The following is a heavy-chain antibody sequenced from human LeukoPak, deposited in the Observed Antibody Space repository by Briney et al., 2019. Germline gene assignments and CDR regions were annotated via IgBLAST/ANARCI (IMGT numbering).Heavy chain of an antibody. CDR3: ARDEYYYYYGMDV. V-gene: IGHV1-2*02. J-gene: IGHJ6*02. CDR2: INPNSGGT. CDR1: GYTFTGYY. Sequence: ASVKVSCKASGYTFTGYYMHWVRQAPGQGLEWMGWINPNSGGTNYAQKFQGRVTMTRDTSISTAYMELSRLRSDDTAVYYCARDEYYYYYGMDVWGQGTTVAVSS.